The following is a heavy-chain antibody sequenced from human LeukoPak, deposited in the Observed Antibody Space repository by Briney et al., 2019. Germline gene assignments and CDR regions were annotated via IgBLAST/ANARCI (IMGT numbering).Heavy chain of an antibody. CDR3: AKDIKYGSGSYYFDY. CDR2: ISSSGDST. D-gene: IGHD3-10*01. V-gene: IGHV3-23*01. Sequence: PGGSLRLSCAASGLTFSSYAMSWVRQAPGKGLEWVSGISSSGDSTFYADSVKGRFTISRDNSKNTLYLQMNSLRAEDTAVYYCAKDIKYGSGSYYFDYWGQGTLVTVSS. CDR1: GLTFSSYA. J-gene: IGHJ4*02.